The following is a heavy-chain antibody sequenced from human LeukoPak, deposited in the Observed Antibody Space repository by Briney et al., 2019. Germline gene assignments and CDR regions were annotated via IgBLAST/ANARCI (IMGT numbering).Heavy chain of an antibody. D-gene: IGHD3-16*02. CDR2: ISSSGSYI. J-gene: IGHJ4*02. CDR1: GFTFSSYE. Sequence: GGSLRLSCAASGFTFSSYEMNWVRQAPGKGLEWVSSISSSGSYIYYADSVKGRFTISRDNAKNSLYLQMNSLRAEDTAVYYCARETSYDYVWGTYLYTAFDYRGQGTLVTVSS. V-gene: IGHV3-21*01. CDR3: ARETSYDYVWGTYLYTAFDY.